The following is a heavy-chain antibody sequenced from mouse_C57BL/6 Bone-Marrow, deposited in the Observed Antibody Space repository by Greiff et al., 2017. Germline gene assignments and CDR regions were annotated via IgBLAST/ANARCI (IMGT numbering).Heavy chain of an antibody. CDR3: AKRLEWLRRRYYAMDY. Sequence: QVQLKESGPGLVQPSQSLSITCTVSGFSLTSYGVHWVRQPPGKGLEWLGVIWSGGSTDYNAAFISRLSISKDNSKSQVFFKMNSLQADDTAIYYCAKRLEWLRRRYYAMDYWGQGTSVTVSS. V-gene: IGHV2-4*01. J-gene: IGHJ4*01. CDR2: IWSGGST. D-gene: IGHD1-2*01. CDR1: GFSLTSYG.